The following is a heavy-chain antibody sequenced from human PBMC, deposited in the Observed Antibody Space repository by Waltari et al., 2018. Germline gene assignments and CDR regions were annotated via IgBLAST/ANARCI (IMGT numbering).Heavy chain of an antibody. D-gene: IGHD4-4*01. Sequence: QVQLVESGGGVVQPGGSLRLSCAASGFTFSSSGMHWVRQAPGKGLGGVACRRYDGRNKNYADSMEGRFTISRDKSNSTLYLQMNSLRAEDTAVYYCAKPRPLMTTVTTSWPSDSWGQGTLVTVSS. CDR1: GFTFSSSG. V-gene: IGHV3-30*02. J-gene: IGHJ4*02. CDR3: AKPRPLMTTVTTSWPSDS. CDR2: RRYDGRNK.